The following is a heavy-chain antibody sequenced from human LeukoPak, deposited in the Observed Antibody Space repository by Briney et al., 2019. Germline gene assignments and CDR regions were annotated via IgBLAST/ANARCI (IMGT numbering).Heavy chain of an antibody. V-gene: IGHV4-39*01. Sequence: SETLSLTCTVSGASIISANYYWNWIRQPPGKGLEWIGNIYYSGSTHSNPSLKSRVTVSVDTSKNQFSLQLNSVTPEDTAVYYCARSDLDYGGKYEVFYFDYWGQGTLVTVSS. D-gene: IGHD4-23*01. CDR3: ARSDLDYGGKYEVFYFDY. CDR2: IYYSGST. CDR1: GASIISANYY. J-gene: IGHJ4*02.